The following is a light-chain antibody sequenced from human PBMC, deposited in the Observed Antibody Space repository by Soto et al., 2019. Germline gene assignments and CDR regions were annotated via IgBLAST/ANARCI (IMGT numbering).Light chain of an antibody. CDR1: SGHSSYA. Sequence: QPVLTQSPSASASLGASVKLTCTLSSGHSSYAIAWHQKQPGKGPRYLMDLNNDGSHTKGDGIPDRFSGSSSGAERYLFISSLQSEDEADYYCQTWGTGFQVFGGGTKVTVL. CDR3: QTWGTGFQV. CDR2: LNNDGSH. V-gene: IGLV4-69*01. J-gene: IGLJ2*01.